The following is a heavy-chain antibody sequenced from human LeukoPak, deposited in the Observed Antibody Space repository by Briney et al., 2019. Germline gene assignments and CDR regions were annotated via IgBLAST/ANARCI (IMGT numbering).Heavy chain of an antibody. J-gene: IGHJ6*03. CDR1: GYSISSGYY. CDR3: ARATYDFWSGYYISYYYYYMDV. V-gene: IGHV4-38-2*02. CDR2: IYHGGST. Sequence: SETLSLTCTVSGYSISSGYYWGWIRQPPGKGLEWIGSIYHGGSTYYNPSLKSRVTISVDTSKNQSSLKLSSVTAADTAVYYCARATYDFWSGYYISYYYYYMDVWGKGTTVTVSS. D-gene: IGHD3-3*01.